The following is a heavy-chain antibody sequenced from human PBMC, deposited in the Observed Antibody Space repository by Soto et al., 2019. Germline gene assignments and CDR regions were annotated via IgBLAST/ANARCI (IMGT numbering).Heavy chain of an antibody. CDR2: INPNSGGT. Sequence: QVQLVQSGAEVKKPGASVNVSCEASGYTFTGSSIHWVRQAPGQGLEWMGYINPNSGGTILAQKFQGRVTMTRDTSISTAYMELSRVAFDDTAVYYCARDLTGDPNYWGQGTLVTVSS. CDR3: ARDLTGDPNY. CDR1: GYTFTGSS. D-gene: IGHD7-27*01. V-gene: IGHV1-2*02. J-gene: IGHJ4*02.